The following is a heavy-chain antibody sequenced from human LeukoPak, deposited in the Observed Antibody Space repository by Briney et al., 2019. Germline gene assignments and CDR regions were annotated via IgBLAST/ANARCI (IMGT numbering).Heavy chain of an antibody. J-gene: IGHJ4*02. CDR2: IYYSGST. Sequence: PSQTLSLTCTVSGGSISSGGYYWSWIRQHPGKGLEWIGYIYYSGSTYYNPSLKSRVTISVDTSKNQFSLKLSSVTAADTAVYYCARDRMGYYYGSGSYYNGDYFDYWGQGTLVTVSS. CDR3: ARDRMGYYYGSGSYYNGDYFDY. CDR1: GGSISSGGYY. D-gene: IGHD3-10*01. V-gene: IGHV4-31*03.